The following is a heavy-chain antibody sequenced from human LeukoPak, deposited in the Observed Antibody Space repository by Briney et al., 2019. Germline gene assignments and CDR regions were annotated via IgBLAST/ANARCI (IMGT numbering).Heavy chain of an antibody. V-gene: IGHV1-2*06. CDR1: GYTFTGYY. J-gene: IGHJ4*02. CDR3: ARDAISRGIVDY. Sequence: RASVKVSCKASGYTFTGYYMHWVRQAPGQGLEWMGRINPNSGGTNYAQKFQGRVTMTRDTSISTAYMEVSRLKSDDTAVYYCARDAISRGIVDYWGQGTLVTVSS. CDR2: INPNSGGT. D-gene: IGHD3-10*01.